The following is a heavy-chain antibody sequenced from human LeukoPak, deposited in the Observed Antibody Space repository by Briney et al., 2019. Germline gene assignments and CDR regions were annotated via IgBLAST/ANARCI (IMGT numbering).Heavy chain of an antibody. Sequence: ASVKVSCKASGYTFTGYYMHWVRQAPGQGLEWMGWINPNSGGTNYAQKFQGRVTMTRDTSISTAYMELSRLRSDDTAMCYCARSSLGDYDILTGYYFATPNFDYWGQGTLVTVSS. CDR2: INPNSGGT. J-gene: IGHJ4*02. D-gene: IGHD3-9*01. CDR1: GYTFTGYY. CDR3: ARSSLGDYDILTGYYFATPNFDY. V-gene: IGHV1-2*02.